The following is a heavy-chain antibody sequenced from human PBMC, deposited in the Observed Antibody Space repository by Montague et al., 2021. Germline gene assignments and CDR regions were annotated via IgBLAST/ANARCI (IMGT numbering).Heavy chain of an antibody. Sequence: SETLSLTCTVSGGSISSSSYYWGWIRQPPGKGLEWIGSIHYSGSTYYNPSLKGRVTISVDTSKNQFSLKLSSVTAADTAVYYCASSSSGIWLQSYFDYWGQGTLVTVSS. J-gene: IGHJ4*02. V-gene: IGHV4-39*01. CDR1: GGSISSSSYY. CDR3: ASSSSGIWLQSYFDY. D-gene: IGHD5-24*01. CDR2: IHYSGST.